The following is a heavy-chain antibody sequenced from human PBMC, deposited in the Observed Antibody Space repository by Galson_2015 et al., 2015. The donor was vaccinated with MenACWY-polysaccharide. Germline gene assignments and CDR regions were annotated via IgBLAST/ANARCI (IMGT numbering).Heavy chain of an antibody. CDR3: ARGAYYFDS. Sequence: SLRLSCAASGFSLNSYWMHWVRQAPGKGLVWVSSINSDGSSTAYAGSVKGRFTISRDNAKNTLYLQMNNLRVEDTAVYYCARGAYYFDSWGQGTLITVSS. V-gene: IGHV3-74*01. J-gene: IGHJ4*02. CDR2: INSDGSST. CDR1: GFSLNSYW.